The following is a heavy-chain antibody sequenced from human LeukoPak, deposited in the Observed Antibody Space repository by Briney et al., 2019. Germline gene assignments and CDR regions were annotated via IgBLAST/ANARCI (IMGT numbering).Heavy chain of an antibody. J-gene: IGHJ4*02. Sequence: GASVKVSCKASGYTFTSYYMHWVRQAPGQGLEWMGIINPSGGSTSYAQKFQGRVTMTRDTSTSTVYMELSSLRSEDTAVYYCARDYRKRHYYDSSGPVDYWGQGTLVTVSS. D-gene: IGHD3-22*01. CDR1: GYTFTSYY. V-gene: IGHV1-46*01. CDR2: INPSGGST. CDR3: ARDYRKRHYYDSSGPVDY.